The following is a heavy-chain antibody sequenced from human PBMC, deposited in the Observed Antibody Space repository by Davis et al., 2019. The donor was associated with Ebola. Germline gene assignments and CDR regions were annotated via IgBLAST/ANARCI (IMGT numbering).Heavy chain of an antibody. D-gene: IGHD2-8*01. CDR1: GFTFSSYG. J-gene: IGHJ4*02. Sequence: GGSLRLSCAASGFTFSSYGMHWVRQAPGKGPEWVAVIWYDGSNKYYADSVKGRFTISRDNSKNTLYLQMNSLRAEDTAVYYCARQLKVYAVGGATYYFDYWGQGTLVTVSS. CDR2: IWYDGSNK. CDR3: ARQLKVYAVGGATYYFDY. V-gene: IGHV3-33*01.